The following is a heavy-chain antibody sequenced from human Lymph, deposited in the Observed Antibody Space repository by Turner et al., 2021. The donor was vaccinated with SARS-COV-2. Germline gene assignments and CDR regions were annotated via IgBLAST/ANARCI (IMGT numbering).Heavy chain of an antibody. CDR2: ISSSGGST. CDR3: ARVLPYGDYFDY. Sequence: EVQLLESGGGLVQPGGSLRLSCAASGFTFSSYAMSWVRQAPGKGLEWVSTISSSGGSTYYADSVKGRFTISRDNSKNTLYLQMNSLRADDTAVYYCARVLPYGDYFDYWGQGTLVTVSS. J-gene: IGHJ4*02. V-gene: IGHV3-23*01. CDR1: GFTFSSYA. D-gene: IGHD4-17*01.